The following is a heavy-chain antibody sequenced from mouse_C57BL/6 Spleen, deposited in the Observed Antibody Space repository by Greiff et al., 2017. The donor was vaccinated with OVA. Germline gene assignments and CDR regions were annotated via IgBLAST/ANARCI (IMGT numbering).Heavy chain of an antibody. J-gene: IGHJ4*01. Sequence: EVQLQQSGPELVKPGASVKIPCKASGYTFTDYNMDWVKQSHGKSLEWIGDINPNNGGTIYNQKFKGKATLTVDKSSSTAYMELRSLTSEDTAVYYCARFITTGEAMDYWGQGTSVTVSS. CDR1: GYTFTDYN. V-gene: IGHV1-18*01. CDR2: INPNNGGT. CDR3: ARFITTGEAMDY. D-gene: IGHD1-1*01.